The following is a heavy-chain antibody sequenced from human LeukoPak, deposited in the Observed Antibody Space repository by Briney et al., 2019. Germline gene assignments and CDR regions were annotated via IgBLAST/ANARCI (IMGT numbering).Heavy chain of an antibody. Sequence: QPGGSLRLSCAASGFTFSTYWMHWVRQVPGKGLMWVSRINSDGSTTDYADSVKGRFTISRDNAKNTLYLQMNSLRAEDTALYYCARDFFVDSWGQGTLVTVSS. CDR2: INSDGSTT. D-gene: IGHD2/OR15-2a*01. CDR3: ARDFFVDS. V-gene: IGHV3-74*01. J-gene: IGHJ4*02. CDR1: GFTFSTYW.